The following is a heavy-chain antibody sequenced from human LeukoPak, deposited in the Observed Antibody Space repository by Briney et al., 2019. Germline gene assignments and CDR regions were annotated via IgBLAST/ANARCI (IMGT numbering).Heavy chain of an antibody. Sequence: GGSLRLSCAASGLTLSGYWMHWVRQAPGKGLVWVSRNGDASSTSYAGSVKGRFTISRDNAKSTLYLQMNSLRVEDTAVYYCARARGNTYGYFEYWGQGTLVTVSS. V-gene: IGHV3-74*01. CDR3: ARARGNTYGYFEY. D-gene: IGHD5-18*01. CDR2: NGDASST. J-gene: IGHJ4*02. CDR1: GLTLSGYW.